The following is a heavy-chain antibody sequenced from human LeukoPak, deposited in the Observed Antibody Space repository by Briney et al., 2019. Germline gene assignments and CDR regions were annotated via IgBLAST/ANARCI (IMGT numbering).Heavy chain of an antibody. V-gene: IGHV3-48*03. Sequence: GGSLRLSCAASGFSFWNHEVNDVRQAPGKGLEWVSYISSSGGAIYYADSVKGRFTISRDNAKNSLYLQMNSLRAEDTAVYYCARVTYSTSWNDFDYWGQGTLVTVSS. CDR3: ARVTYSTSWNDFDY. J-gene: IGHJ4*02. CDR2: ISSSGGAI. CDR1: GFSFWNHE. D-gene: IGHD6-13*01.